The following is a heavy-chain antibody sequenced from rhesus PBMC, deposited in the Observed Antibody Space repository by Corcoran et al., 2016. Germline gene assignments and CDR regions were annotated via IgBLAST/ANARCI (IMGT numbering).Heavy chain of an antibody. J-gene: IGHJ4*01. CDR3: ARLQYYYFDY. V-gene: IGHV4-76*01. Sequence: QVQLQESGPGLVKPSETLSLTCVVLGGSISGGFDCCWIRQPPGKGLEWIGYISGSSGSTNYNPALRNRVTISKDTSKNQVSLNLKSVTAADTAVYYCARLQYYYFDYWGQGVLVTVSS. D-gene: IGHD4-23*01. CDR2: ISGSSGST. CDR1: GGSISGGFD.